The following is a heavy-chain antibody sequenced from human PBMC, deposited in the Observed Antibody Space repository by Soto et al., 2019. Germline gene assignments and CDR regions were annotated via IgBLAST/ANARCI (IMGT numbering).Heavy chain of an antibody. CDR3: ARVRGYYYRMDV. Sequence: QVQLVQSGGEVKKPGASVKVSCKASGYTFTTYDLSWVRQAPGQGLEWMGWISAYNGNTNYAQNLQGRGTMTTDTPTSTAYMELRSLRSDDTAVYYCARVRGYYYRMDVWGQGTTFTVSS. V-gene: IGHV1-18*01. CDR2: ISAYNGNT. J-gene: IGHJ6*02. CDR1: GYTFTTYD.